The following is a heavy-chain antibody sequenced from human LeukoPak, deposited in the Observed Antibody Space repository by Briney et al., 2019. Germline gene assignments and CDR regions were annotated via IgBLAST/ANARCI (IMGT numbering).Heavy chain of an antibody. CDR1: GFTLSSYE. V-gene: IGHV3-23*01. D-gene: IGHD6-19*01. J-gene: IGHJ5*02. CDR2: IGYSGSDT. CDR3: AKDILQWLVPA. Sequence: PGGSLRLSCIVSGFTLSSYEMTWFRQAPGKGLEWVSSIGYSGSDTHYADSVKGRFTVSRDNSKNTLYLQMNSLRAEDTAVYYCAKDILQWLVPAWGQGTLVTVSS.